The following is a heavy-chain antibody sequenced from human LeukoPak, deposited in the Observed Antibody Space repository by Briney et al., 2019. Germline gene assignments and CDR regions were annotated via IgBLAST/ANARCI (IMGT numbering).Heavy chain of an antibody. CDR2: ISSSSSYI. CDR1: GFTFSSYS. D-gene: IGHD2-2*01. J-gene: IGHJ6*04. Sequence: GGSLRLSCAASGFTFSSYSMNWVRQAPGKGLEWVSSISSSSSYIYYVDSVKGRFTISRDNAKNSLYLQMNSLRAEDTAVYYCARESVVVPAANYYGMDVWGKGTTVTVSS. V-gene: IGHV3-21*01. CDR3: ARESVVVPAANYYGMDV.